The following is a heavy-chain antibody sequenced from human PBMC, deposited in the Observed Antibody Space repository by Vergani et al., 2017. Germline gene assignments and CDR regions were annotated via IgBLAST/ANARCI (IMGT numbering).Heavy chain of an antibody. CDR3: ARGASYYDFWSGYPPGYFDY. CDR2: ISSSGSTI. Sequence: EVQLVESGGGLVQPGGSLRLSCAASGFTFSSYEMNWVRQAPGKGLEWVSYISSSGSTIYYADSVKGRFTISRDNAKNSLYLQMNSRRAEDTAVYYCARGASYYDFWSGYPPGYFDYWGQGTLVTVSS. V-gene: IGHV3-48*03. CDR1: GFTFSSYE. J-gene: IGHJ4*02. D-gene: IGHD3-3*01.